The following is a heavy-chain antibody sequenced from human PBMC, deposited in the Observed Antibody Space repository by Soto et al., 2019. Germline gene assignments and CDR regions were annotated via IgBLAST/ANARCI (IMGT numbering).Heavy chain of an antibody. V-gene: IGHV4-31*03. CDR3: ARDKITGLFDY. J-gene: IGHJ4*02. Sequence: PSETLSLTCTVSGGSISSGGYYWSWIRQHPGKGLEWIGYIYYSGSTYYNPSLKSRVTISVDTSKNQFSLKLTSVTAADTAVYYCARDKITGLFDYWGQGTLATVSS. D-gene: IGHD2-8*02. CDR1: GGSISSGGYY. CDR2: IYYSGST.